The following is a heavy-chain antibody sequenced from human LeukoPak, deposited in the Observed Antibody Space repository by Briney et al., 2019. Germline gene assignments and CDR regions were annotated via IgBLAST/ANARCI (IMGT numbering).Heavy chain of an antibody. CDR2: IIPILGIA. Sequence: ASVEVSCKASGGTFSSYAISWVRQAPGQGLEWMGRIIPILGIANYAQKFQGRVTITADKSTSTAYMELSSLRSEDTAVYYCARAEIGGITMIELGAFDIWGQGTMVTVSS. D-gene: IGHD3-22*01. CDR1: GGTFSSYA. J-gene: IGHJ3*02. V-gene: IGHV1-69*04. CDR3: ARAEIGGITMIELGAFDI.